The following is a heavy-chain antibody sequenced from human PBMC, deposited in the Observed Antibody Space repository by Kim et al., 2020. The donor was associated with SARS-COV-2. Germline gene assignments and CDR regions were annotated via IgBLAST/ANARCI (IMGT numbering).Heavy chain of an antibody. Sequence: SETLSLTCAVYGGSFSGYYWSWIRQPPGKGLEWIGEINHSGSTNYNPSLKSRVTISVDTSKNQFSLKLSSVTAADTAVYYCARGLGYCSGGSCYSNWFDP. J-gene: IGHJ5*02. CDR2: INHSGST. V-gene: IGHV4-34*01. CDR1: GGSFSGYY. CDR3: ARGLGYCSGGSCYSNWFDP. D-gene: IGHD2-15*01.